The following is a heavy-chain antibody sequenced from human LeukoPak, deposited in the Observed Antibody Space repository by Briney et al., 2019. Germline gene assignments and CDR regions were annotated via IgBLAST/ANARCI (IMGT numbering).Heavy chain of an antibody. D-gene: IGHD6-13*01. V-gene: IGHV3-64D*09. CDR3: VGSSSLDY. J-gene: IGHJ4*02. CDR1: GFTFSSYA. Sequence: GGSLRLSCSTSGFTFSSYAMHWVRQAPGKGLESVSVISSNGGTTCYADSVKGRFTISRDNSENTLYLQMSSLRGEDTAVYYCVGSSSLDYWGQGTLVTVSS. CDR2: ISSNGGTT.